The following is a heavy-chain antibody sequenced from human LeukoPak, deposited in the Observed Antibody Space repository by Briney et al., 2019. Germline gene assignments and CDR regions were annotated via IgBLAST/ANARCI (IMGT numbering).Heavy chain of an antibody. CDR3: ARGQDGVVGWFAR. CDR1: GGSISNYY. V-gene: IGHV4-59*01. Sequence: SETLSLTCTVSGGSISNYYWIWIRQPPGKGLEWIGDISYSGSTNYYPSLKSRVTISVDTSKNQFSLKVASVTAADTAGYYCARGQDGVVGWFARGGRGSLVTVSA. D-gene: IGHD2-15*01. CDR2: ISYSGST. J-gene: IGHJ5*02.